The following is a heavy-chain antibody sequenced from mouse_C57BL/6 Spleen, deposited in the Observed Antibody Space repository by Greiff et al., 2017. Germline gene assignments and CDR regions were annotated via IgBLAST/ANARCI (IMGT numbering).Heavy chain of an antibody. D-gene: IGHD3-3*01. CDR3: ARSYRGDFYSFDY. V-gene: IGHV1-52*01. Sequence: QVQLQQSGAELVRPGSSVKLSCKASGYTFTSYWMHWVKQRPIQGLEWIGNIDPSDSETHYNQKFKDKATLTVDKASSTAYMQLSSLTSEDSAVYYCARSYRGDFYSFDYWGQGTTLTVSS. J-gene: IGHJ2*01. CDR2: IDPSDSET. CDR1: GYTFTSYW.